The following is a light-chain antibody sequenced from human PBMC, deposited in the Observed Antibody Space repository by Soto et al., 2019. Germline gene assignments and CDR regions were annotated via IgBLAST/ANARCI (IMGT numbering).Light chain of an antibody. CDR1: QTIRTY. J-gene: IGKJ2*01. CDR3: QQSLGIPYT. Sequence: DIQMTQSPSALSASVGDRVTITCRASQTIRTYLNWYQQKPGKAPKLLIYAASTLQSGVPSRFSGSGSGTDFSLTISSLQPEDFASYYCQQSLGIPYTFGEGTRLEIK. V-gene: IGKV1-39*01. CDR2: AAS.